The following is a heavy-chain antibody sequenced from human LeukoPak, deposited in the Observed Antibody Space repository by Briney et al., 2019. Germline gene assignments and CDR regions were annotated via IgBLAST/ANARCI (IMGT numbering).Heavy chain of an antibody. J-gene: IGHJ4*02. V-gene: IGHV3-66*01. CDR1: GGSFSGYY. D-gene: IGHD4-17*01. CDR2: IYSGGST. CDR3: AATDYGDPYYYFDY. Sequence: ETLSLTCAVYGGSFSGYYWSWVRQAPGKGLEWVSVIYSGGSTYYADSVKGRFTISRDNSKNTLYLQMNSLRAEDTAVYYCAATDYGDPYYYFDYWGQGTLVTVSS.